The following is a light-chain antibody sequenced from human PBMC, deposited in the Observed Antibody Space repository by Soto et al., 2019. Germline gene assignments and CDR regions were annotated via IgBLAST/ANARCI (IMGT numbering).Light chain of an antibody. V-gene: IGKV3D-20*02. CDR3: QQRHMWPIT. CDR1: QSVSNRY. Sequence: VLTQSPGTLSLSTGERATLSCRGSQSVSNRYLAWYQQKPGQAPRLLIYGASSRATGIPDRFSGSGSGTDFTLTISSLEPEDSAVYYCQQRHMWPITFGQGTRLEI. CDR2: GAS. J-gene: IGKJ5*01.